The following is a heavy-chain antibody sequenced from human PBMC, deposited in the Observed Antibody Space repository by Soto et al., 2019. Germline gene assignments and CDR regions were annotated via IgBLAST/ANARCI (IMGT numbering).Heavy chain of an antibody. Sequence: GGSLRLSCVVSGFSFSSCAMTWVRQVPGKGLEWVSSISDTGYTTYSAEALNGRFTISRDNSKNTLYLQMDSLRAEDTAIYYCAKEPEYNNVLTGYFLGYMDVWGKGTTVTVSS. D-gene: IGHD3-9*01. CDR2: ISDTGYTT. CDR1: GFSFSSCA. CDR3: AKEPEYNNVLTGYFLGYMDV. V-gene: IGHV3-23*01. J-gene: IGHJ6*03.